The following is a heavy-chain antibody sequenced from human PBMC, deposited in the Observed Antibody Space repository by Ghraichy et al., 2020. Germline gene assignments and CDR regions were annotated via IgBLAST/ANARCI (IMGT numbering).Heavy chain of an antibody. D-gene: IGHD1-7*01. CDR2: ISGSGGST. J-gene: IGHJ4*02. Sequence: LSLTCAASGFTFSSYAMSWVRQAPGKGLEWVSAISGSGGSTYYADSVKGRFTISRDNSKNTLYLQMNSLRAEDTAVYYCAKDRIWNYRSPHFDYWGQGTLVTVSS. V-gene: IGHV3-23*01. CDR1: GFTFSSYA. CDR3: AKDRIWNYRSPHFDY.